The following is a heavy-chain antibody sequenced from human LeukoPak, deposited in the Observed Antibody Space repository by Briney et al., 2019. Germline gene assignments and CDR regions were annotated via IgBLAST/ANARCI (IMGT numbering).Heavy chain of an antibody. V-gene: IGHV3-7*01. Sequence: GGSLRLSCTASGSSFSGSWMSWVRQLPGKGLEWLADMNPDGSTIVYVDSVKGRFTISRNNPKNSVYLQMDGLRAEDTAVYYCARDPLNGALDIWGQGTLVTVSS. CDR3: ARDPLNGALDI. CDR2: MNPDGSTI. CDR1: GSSFSGSW. J-gene: IGHJ3*02.